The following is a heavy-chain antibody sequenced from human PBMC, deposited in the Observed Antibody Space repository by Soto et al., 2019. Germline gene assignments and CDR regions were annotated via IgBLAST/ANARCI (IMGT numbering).Heavy chain of an antibody. J-gene: IGHJ4*02. CDR3: ARLGYCSGGSCLVDD. CDR2: IYYSGST. D-gene: IGHD2-15*01. V-gene: IGHV4-39*01. CDR1: GGSISSSSYY. Sequence: SETLSLTCTVSGGSISSSSYYWGWIRQPPGKGLEWIGSIYYSGSTYYNPSLKSRVTISVDTSKNQFSLKLSSVTAADTAVYYCARLGYCSGGSCLVDDWGQGTLVTVSS.